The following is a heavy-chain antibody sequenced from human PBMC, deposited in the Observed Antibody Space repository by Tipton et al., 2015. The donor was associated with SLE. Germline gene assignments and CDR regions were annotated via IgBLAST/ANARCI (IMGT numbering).Heavy chain of an antibody. V-gene: IGHV4-34*01. CDR2: INHSGST. Sequence: TLSLTCAVYGGSFSDYSWSWIRQPPGKGLEWIGEINHSGSTNYNPSLKSRVTISIDTSKNQFSLRLGSVTAADTAVYYCARDCTTGVCYTPSFDYWGQGTLVTVSP. J-gene: IGHJ4*02. CDR1: GGSFSDYS. D-gene: IGHD2-8*01. CDR3: ARDCTTGVCYTPSFDY.